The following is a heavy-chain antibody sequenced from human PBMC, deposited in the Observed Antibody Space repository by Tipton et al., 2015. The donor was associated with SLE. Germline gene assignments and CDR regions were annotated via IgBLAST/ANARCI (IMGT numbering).Heavy chain of an antibody. Sequence: LRLSCTVSGGSITSGSYYWSWIRQPAGKGLEWIGRIYSSGSTNYNPSLKSRVTISVDTSKNQFSLNLSSVTAADTAVYYCARQQKYYYDSSLSFDPWGQGTLVTVSS. D-gene: IGHD3-22*01. CDR3: ARQQKYYYDSSLSFDP. J-gene: IGHJ5*02. V-gene: IGHV4-61*02. CDR1: GGSITSGSYY. CDR2: IYSSGST.